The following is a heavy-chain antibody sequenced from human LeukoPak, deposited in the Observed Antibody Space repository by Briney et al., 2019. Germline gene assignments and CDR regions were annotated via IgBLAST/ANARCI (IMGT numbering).Heavy chain of an antibody. Sequence: GGSLRLSCAASGFTFSYFAMHWVRQAPGKGLEWMAVISYDGSNRFYADSVKGRFTISRDDSKDTLYLQMNSLRAEDTAVYYCAKDPRPYDWPNWFDPWGQGTLVTVSS. CDR3: AKDPRPYDWPNWFDP. J-gene: IGHJ5*02. CDR2: ISYDGSNR. D-gene: IGHD1-20*01. CDR1: GFTFSYFA. V-gene: IGHV3-30-3*01.